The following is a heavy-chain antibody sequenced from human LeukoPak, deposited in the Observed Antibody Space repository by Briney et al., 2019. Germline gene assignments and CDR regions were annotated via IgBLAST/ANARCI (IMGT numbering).Heavy chain of an antibody. J-gene: IGHJ6*02. CDR3: TTVHDRYYDILTGYNYYYYGMDV. CDR1: GFTFSNAW. V-gene: IGHV3-15*01. D-gene: IGHD3-9*01. Sequence: PGGSLRLSCAASGFTFSNAWMSWVRQAPGKGLEWVGRIKSKTDGETTDYAAPVKGRFTISRDDSENTLYLQMNSLKTEDTAVYYCTTVHDRYYDILTGYNYYYYGMDVWGQGTTVTVSS. CDR2: IKSKTDGETT.